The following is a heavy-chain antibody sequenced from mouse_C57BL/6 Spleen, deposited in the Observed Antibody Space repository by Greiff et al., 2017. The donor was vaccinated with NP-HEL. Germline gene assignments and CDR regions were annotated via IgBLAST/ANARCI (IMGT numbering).Heavy chain of an antibody. CDR1: GYAFSSYW. CDR2: IYPGDGDT. D-gene: IGHD2-4*01. CDR3: ARSDDYGGTWFAY. J-gene: IGHJ3*01. Sequence: VQLQQSGAELVKPGASVKISCKASGYAFSSYWMNWVKQRPGKGLEWIGQIYPGDGDTNYNGKFKGKATLTADKSSSTAYMQLSSLTSEDSAVYFCARSDDYGGTWFAYWGQGTLVTVSA. V-gene: IGHV1-80*01.